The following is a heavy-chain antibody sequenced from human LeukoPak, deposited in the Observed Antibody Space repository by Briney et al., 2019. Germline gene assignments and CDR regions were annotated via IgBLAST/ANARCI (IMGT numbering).Heavy chain of an antibody. Sequence: SETLSLTCTVSGGSISSYYWSWIRQPPGKGLEWIGYIYYSGSTNYNPSLKSRVTISVDTSKNQFSLKLSSVTAADTAVYYCARGTTIAAAWGYWFDPWGQGTLVTVSS. CDR1: GGSISSYY. V-gene: IGHV4-59*08. J-gene: IGHJ5*02. CDR2: IYYSGST. CDR3: ARGTTIAAAWGYWFDP. D-gene: IGHD6-13*01.